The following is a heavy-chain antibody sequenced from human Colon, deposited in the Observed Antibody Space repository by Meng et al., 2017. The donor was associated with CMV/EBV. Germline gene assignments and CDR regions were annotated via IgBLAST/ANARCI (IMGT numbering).Heavy chain of an antibody. CDR2: INYGGST. D-gene: IGHD6-13*01. V-gene: IGHV4-39*07. CDR1: GGSVSSNNYI. CDR3: ARDYPPLYSSSWYPL. J-gene: IGHJ6*02. Sequence: SETLSLTCTVSGGSVSSNNYIWGWLRQPPGKGLEWIGNINYGGSTSYSPSPKNRVTISLDMSKNQFSLKLSSVTAADTAVYYCARDYPPLYSSSWYPLWGQGTTVTVSS.